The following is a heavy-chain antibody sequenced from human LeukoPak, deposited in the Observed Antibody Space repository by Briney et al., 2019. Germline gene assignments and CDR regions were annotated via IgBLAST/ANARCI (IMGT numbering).Heavy chain of an antibody. J-gene: IGHJ4*02. CDR3: ARLTTTVTSFDY. V-gene: IGHV1-2*02. CDR1: GYTFTGYY. Sequence: GASAKVSCKASGYTFTGYYMRWVRQAPGQGLEWMGWINPNSGGTNYAQKFQGRVTMTRDTSISTAYMEMSRLRSDDTAVYYCARLTTTVTSFDYWGQGTLVTVSS. CDR2: INPNSGGT. D-gene: IGHD4-17*01.